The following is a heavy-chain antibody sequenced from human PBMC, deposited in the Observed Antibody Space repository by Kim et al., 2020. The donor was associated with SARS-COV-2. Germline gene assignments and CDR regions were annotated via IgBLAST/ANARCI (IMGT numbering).Heavy chain of an antibody. CDR1: GGSFSGYY. V-gene: IGHV4-34*01. CDR3: ARGFKEVVRTSIAAAGFDAFDI. CDR2: INHSGST. J-gene: IGHJ3*02. Sequence: SETLSLTCAVYGGSFSGYYWSWIRQPPGKGLEWIGEINHSGSTNYNPSLKSRVTISVDTSKNQFSLKLSSVTAADTAVYYCARGFKEVVRTSIAAAGFDAFDIWGQGTMVTVSS. D-gene: IGHD6-13*01.